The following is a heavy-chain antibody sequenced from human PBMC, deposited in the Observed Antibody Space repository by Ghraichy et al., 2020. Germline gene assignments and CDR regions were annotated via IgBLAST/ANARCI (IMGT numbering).Heavy chain of an antibody. V-gene: IGHV4-4*07. CDR3: GKGGDGSGSYYYYGMDV. Sequence: SETLSLTCTVSGGSISSYYWSWIRQPAGKGLEWIGRSYTSGSTNYNPSLKRRVTISVDTSKNQFSLKLSSVTAADTAVYYCGKGGDGSGSYYYYGMDVWGQGTPVTVSS. J-gene: IGHJ6*02. CDR1: GGSISSYY. D-gene: IGHD3-10*01. CDR2: SYTSGST.